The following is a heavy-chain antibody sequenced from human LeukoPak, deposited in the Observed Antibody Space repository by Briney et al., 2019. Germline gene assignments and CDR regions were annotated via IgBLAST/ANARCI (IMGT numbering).Heavy chain of an antibody. Sequence: ASGKVSFKSSGYTFTSYGITWLRQAPGQGLEWMGWISAYNGNTNSEQKLTGRVTMTPAPSTSPAYMEMRSLRSDDTAVYYCARDIVVVPAAMLGDAFDIWGQGTMVTVSS. J-gene: IGHJ3*02. CDR3: ARDIVVVPAAMLGDAFDI. CDR2: ISAYNGNT. D-gene: IGHD2-2*01. V-gene: IGHV1-18*01. CDR1: GYTFTSYG.